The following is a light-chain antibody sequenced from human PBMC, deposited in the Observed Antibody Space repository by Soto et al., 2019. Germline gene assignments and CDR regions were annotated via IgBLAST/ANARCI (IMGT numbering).Light chain of an antibody. CDR3: SSYTRSSSFYV. J-gene: IGLJ1*01. V-gene: IGLV2-14*01. CDR2: EVS. CDR1: SSDVGTYNY. Sequence: QSALTQPASVSGSPGQSITISCTGTSSDVGTYNYVSWYQQHPGKAPKLMIYEVSNRPSGVSNRFSGSKSGNTASLTISGLQAEDEADSYCSSYTRSSSFYVFGTGTKVTVL.